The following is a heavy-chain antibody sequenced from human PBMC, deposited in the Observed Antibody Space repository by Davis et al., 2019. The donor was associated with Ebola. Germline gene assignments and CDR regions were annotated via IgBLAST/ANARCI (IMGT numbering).Heavy chain of an antibody. CDR2: INPNDGRT. Sequence: AASVKVSCKASGYTFTNYYMHWVRQAPGQGLEWMGMINPNDGRTIYAQKFQGRVTVTTDTSTGTAYMELRSLRSDDTAVYFCARLSFGEVGFDYWGQGALVTVSS. D-gene: IGHD3-10*01. V-gene: IGHV1-46*01. J-gene: IGHJ4*02. CDR1: GYTFTNYY. CDR3: ARLSFGEVGFDY.